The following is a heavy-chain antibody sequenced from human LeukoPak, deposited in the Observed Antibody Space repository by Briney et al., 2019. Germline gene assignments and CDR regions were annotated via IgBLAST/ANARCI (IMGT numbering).Heavy chain of an antibody. CDR1: GGSISSYY. J-gene: IGHJ4*02. V-gene: IGHV4-59*08. D-gene: IGHD2-15*01. CDR2: IYYSGST. Sequence: PSETLSLTCTVSGGSISSYYWSWIRQPPGKGLEWIGYIYYSGSTNYNPSLKSRVTISVDTSKNQSSLKLSSVTAADTAVYYCARHEFYCSGGSCYIDYWGQGTLVTVSS. CDR3: ARHEFYCSGGSCYIDY.